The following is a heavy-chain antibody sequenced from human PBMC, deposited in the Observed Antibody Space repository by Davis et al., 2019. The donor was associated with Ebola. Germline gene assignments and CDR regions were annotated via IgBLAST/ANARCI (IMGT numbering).Heavy chain of an antibody. V-gene: IGHV3-74*01. Sequence: GESLKISCAASGFTFSSYWMHWVRQAPGKGLVWVSRIRSDGSSTSYADSVEGRFIISRDNAKNTLYLQMNSLRAEDTAVYYCAKEGDYYGSGSYGDNWGQGTLVTVSS. D-gene: IGHD3-10*01. CDR2: IRSDGSST. CDR3: AKEGDYYGSGSYGDN. J-gene: IGHJ4*02. CDR1: GFTFSSYW.